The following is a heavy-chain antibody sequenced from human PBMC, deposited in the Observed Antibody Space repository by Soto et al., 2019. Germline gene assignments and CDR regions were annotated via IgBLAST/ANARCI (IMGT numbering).Heavy chain of an antibody. Sequence: GGSLRLSCAASGFTFHPYALTWVRQAPGKGLEWVSSISASGSTYYADSVKGRFTISRDNSKNTLYLQMNSLRAEDTAVYYCATTGSGYSYGTPFDYWGRGTLVTVSS. CDR1: GFTFHPYA. J-gene: IGHJ4*02. V-gene: IGHV3-23*01. CDR2: ISASGST. D-gene: IGHD5-18*01. CDR3: ATTGSGYSYGTPFDY.